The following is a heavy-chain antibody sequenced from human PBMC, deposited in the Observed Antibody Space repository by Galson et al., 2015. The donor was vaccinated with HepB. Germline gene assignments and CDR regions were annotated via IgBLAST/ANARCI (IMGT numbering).Heavy chain of an antibody. D-gene: IGHD3-9*01. J-gene: IGHJ6*02. Sequence: QSGAEVKKPGESLRISCKGSGYSFTSYWISWVRQMPGKGLEWMGRIDPSDSYTNYSPSFQGHVTISADKSISTAYLQWSSLKASDTAMYYCAVTYYDILTGYGMDVWGQGTTVTVSS. CDR2: IDPSDSYT. V-gene: IGHV5-10-1*01. CDR3: AVTYYDILTGYGMDV. CDR1: GYSFTSYW.